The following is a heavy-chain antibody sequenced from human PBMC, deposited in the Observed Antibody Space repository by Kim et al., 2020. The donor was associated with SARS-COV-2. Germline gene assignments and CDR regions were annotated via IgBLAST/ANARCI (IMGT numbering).Heavy chain of an antibody. D-gene: IGHD6-13*01. CDR1: GFTFSSYA. Sequence: GGSLRLSCAASGFTFSSYAMSWVRQAPGKGLEWVSAISGSGGSTYYADSVKGRFTISRDNSKNTLYLQMNSLRAEDTAVYYCAKPGAWGYGEYSSSWYDYWGQGTLVTVSS. V-gene: IGHV3-23*01. J-gene: IGHJ4*02. CDR3: AKPGAWGYGEYSSSWYDY. CDR2: ISGSGGST.